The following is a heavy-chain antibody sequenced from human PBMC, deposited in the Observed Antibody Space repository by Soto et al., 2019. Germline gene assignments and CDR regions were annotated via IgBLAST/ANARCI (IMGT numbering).Heavy chain of an antibody. CDR1: GGSFSGYY. D-gene: IGHD5-12*01. J-gene: IGHJ4*02. CDR3: ARRYSGYDFEY. V-gene: IGHV4-34*01. Sequence: PSETLSLTCAVYGGSFSGYYWSWIRQPPGKGLEWIGEINHSGSTNYNPSLKSRVTISVDTSKNQFSLKLSSVTAADTAVYYCARRYSGYDFEYWGQGTLLTVSS. CDR2: INHSGST.